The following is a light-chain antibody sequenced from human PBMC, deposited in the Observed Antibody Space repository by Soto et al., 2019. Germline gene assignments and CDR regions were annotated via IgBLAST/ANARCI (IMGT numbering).Light chain of an antibody. J-gene: IGKJ3*01. Sequence: EIVLTQSPGTLSLSPGERATLSCRPSQIISTCCLAWYQQKRGQAPRLLIYGASTRAPGFPDRFSGSGSGTDFTLTISRLEPEDFAVYYCQHYGSSPYTFGPGTEVEI. V-gene: IGKV3-20*01. CDR3: QHYGSSPYT. CDR1: QIISTCC. CDR2: GAS.